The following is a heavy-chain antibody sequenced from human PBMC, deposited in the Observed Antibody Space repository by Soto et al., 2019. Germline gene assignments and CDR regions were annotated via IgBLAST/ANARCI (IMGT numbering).Heavy chain of an antibody. J-gene: IGHJ4*02. V-gene: IGHV1-24*01. CDR1: GYTLTELS. D-gene: IGHD3-22*01. CDR2: FDPEDGET. Sequence: ASVKVSCKVSGYTLTELSMHWVRQAPGKGLEWMGGFDPEDGETIYAQKFQGRVTMTEDTSTDTAYMELSSLRSEDTAVYYCATSSTMIVVAPRIGLDYWGQGTLVTVSS. CDR3: ATSSTMIVVAPRIGLDY.